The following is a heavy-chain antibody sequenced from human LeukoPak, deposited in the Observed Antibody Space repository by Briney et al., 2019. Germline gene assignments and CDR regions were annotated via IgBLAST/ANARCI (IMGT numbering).Heavy chain of an antibody. CDR2: IYHSGST. J-gene: IGHJ4*02. D-gene: IGHD3-3*01. CDR3: ARYRNYDFWSGFDK. Sequence: SETLSLTCTVSGGSISGYYWSWIRQSPGKGLEWIGYIYHSGSTNYNPSLKSRVTISVDTSKNQFSLKLSSVTAADTAVYYCARYRNYDFWSGFDKWGQGTLVTVSS. CDR1: GGSISGYY. V-gene: IGHV4-59*08.